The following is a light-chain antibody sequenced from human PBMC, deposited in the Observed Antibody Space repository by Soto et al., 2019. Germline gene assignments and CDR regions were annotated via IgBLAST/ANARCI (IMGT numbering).Light chain of an antibody. V-gene: IGLV2-23*01. CDR1: SSDVGSYNL. CDR3: SSYAGRGV. Sequence: QSALTQPASVSGSPGQSITISCTGTSSDVGSYNLVSWYQQYPGKAPKLMIYEGTNRPSGVSNRFSGSKSGNTASLTISGLQAEDEAHYYCSSYAGRGVFGGGTKLTVL. CDR2: EGT. J-gene: IGLJ2*01.